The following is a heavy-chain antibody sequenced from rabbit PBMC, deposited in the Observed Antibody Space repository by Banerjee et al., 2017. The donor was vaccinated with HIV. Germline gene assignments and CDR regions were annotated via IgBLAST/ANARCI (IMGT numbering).Heavy chain of an antibody. J-gene: IGHJ5*01. D-gene: IGHD1-1*01. V-gene: IGHV1S40*01. Sequence: QSLEESGGDLVKPGASLTLTCTASGFSFSSSDYMCWVRQAPGKGLEWIGCINSSSRNVVYASWATGRFTISKTSSTTVTLQMTSLTAADTATYFCVRVDASSSGYYGWLDLWGPGTLVPS. CDR2: INSSSRNV. CDR3: VRVDASSSGYYGWLDL. CDR1: GFSFSSSDY.